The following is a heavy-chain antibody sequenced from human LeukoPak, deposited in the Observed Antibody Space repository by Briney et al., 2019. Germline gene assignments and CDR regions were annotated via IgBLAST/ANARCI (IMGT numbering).Heavy chain of an antibody. CDR3: ARGPSGSDY. CDR2: ISYDGSNK. CDR1: GFTFNIYV. Sequence: PGGSLRLSCAASGFTFNIYVMNWVRQAPGKGLEWVAVISYDGSNKYYADSVKGRFTISRDNSKNTLYLQMNSLRAEDTAVYYCARGPSGSDYWGQGTPVIVSS. J-gene: IGHJ4*02. D-gene: IGHD3-10*01. V-gene: IGHV3-30*03.